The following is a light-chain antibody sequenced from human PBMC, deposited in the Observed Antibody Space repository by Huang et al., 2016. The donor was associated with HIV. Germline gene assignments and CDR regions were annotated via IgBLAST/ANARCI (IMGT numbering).Light chain of an antibody. V-gene: IGKV1-12*01. Sequence: DIQMTQSPSSVSASVGDSVTFTCRASQGVNGRLAWYQQRPGKAPELLLYDTSRLQSGVPSRCSGSGWGTSFALTISSLQPEDLATYYCQQANSFPHTFGQGTRL. CDR3: QQANSFPHT. J-gene: IGKJ5*01. CDR2: DTS. CDR1: QGVNGR.